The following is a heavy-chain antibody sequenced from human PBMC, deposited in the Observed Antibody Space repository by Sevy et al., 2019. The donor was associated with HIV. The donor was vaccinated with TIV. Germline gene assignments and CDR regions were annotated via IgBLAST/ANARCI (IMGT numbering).Heavy chain of an antibody. CDR3: AGGSPPSGWGGPYPDY. CDR2: ISSSSSYI. CDR1: GFTFSSYS. V-gene: IGHV3-21*01. Sequence: GGSLRLSCAASGFTFSSYSMNWVRQAPGKGLEWVSSISSSSSYIYYADSVKGRFTISRDNAKNSLYLQMNSLRAEDTAVYYCAGGSPPSGWGGPYPDYWGQGTLVTVSS. J-gene: IGHJ4*02. D-gene: IGHD3-16*01.